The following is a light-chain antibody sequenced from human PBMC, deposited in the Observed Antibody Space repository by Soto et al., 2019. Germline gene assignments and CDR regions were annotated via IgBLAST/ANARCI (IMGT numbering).Light chain of an antibody. J-gene: IGKJ1*01. V-gene: IGKV3-11*01. CDR1: QSVNNF. CDR2: DTS. Sequence: EILLTRSPAIVSLSPGERDTLSCRASQSVNNFFAWYRQKPGQAPRLLIYDTSKRAPGVPARFIGSGSGTAFTLTIDIVEPEDYAIYYCQQRSDWRWTFGQGTKVDI. CDR3: QQRSDWRWT.